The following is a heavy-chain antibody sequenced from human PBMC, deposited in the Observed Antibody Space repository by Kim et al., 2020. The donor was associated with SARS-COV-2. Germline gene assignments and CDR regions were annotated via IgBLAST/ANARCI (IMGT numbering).Heavy chain of an antibody. CDR3: AIRMVVFRYYDSSGQSGSYYFDY. J-gene: IGHJ4*02. CDR1: GYTFTSYG. Sequence: ASVKVSCKASGYTFTSYGISWVRQAPGQGLEWMGWISAYNGNTNYAQKLQGRVTMTTDTSTSTAYMELRSLRSDDTAVYYCAIRMVVFRYYDSSGQSGSYYFDYWGQGTLVTVSS. D-gene: IGHD3-22*01. V-gene: IGHV1-18*01. CDR2: ISAYNGNT.